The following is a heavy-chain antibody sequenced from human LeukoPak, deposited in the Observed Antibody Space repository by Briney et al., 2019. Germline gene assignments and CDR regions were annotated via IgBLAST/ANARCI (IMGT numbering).Heavy chain of an antibody. V-gene: IGHV3-64*04. CDR1: GFTFSTYF. Sequence: GGSLRLSCSASGFTFSTYFMHWVRQAPGKGLECVSAITGSGGSTYYADSVKGRFTISRDNSKNTLYLQMNSLRAEDTAVYYCAREDNWNDVPFDYWGQGTLVTVSS. J-gene: IGHJ4*02. CDR2: ITGSGGST. CDR3: AREDNWNDVPFDY. D-gene: IGHD1-1*01.